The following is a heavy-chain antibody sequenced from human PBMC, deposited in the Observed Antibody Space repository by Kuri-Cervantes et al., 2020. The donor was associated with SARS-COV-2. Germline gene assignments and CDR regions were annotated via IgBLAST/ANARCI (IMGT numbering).Heavy chain of an antibody. J-gene: IGHJ4*02. CDR2: IRSSSSII. Sequence: GESLKISCAASGFTFSSYDMNWVRQAPGKGLEWVSYIRSSSSIIYYADSVKGRFTVSRDNSKNTLYLQMSTLRAEDTALYFCAKDLKWDLAAEYFDYWGQGTPVTVSS. D-gene: IGHD1-26*01. V-gene: IGHV3-48*01. CDR3: AKDLKWDLAAEYFDY. CDR1: GFTFSSYD.